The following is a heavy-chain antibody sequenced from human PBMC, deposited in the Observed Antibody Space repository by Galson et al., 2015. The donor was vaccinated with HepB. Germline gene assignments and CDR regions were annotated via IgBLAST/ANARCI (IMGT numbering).Heavy chain of an antibody. Sequence: SLRLSCAASGFTFSSYGMHWVRQAPGKGLEWVAVIWYDGSNKYYADSVKGRFTISRDNSKNTLYLQMNSLRAEDTAVYYCARDDPYNWFDPWGQGTLVTVSS. V-gene: IGHV3-33*01. CDR3: ARDDPYNWFDP. CDR1: GFTFSSYG. J-gene: IGHJ5*02. CDR2: IWYDGSNK.